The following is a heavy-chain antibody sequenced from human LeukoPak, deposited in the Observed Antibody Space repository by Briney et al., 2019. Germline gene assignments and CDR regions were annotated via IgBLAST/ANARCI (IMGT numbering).Heavy chain of an antibody. CDR1: GGSISSYY. D-gene: IGHD4-17*01. V-gene: IGHV4-59*01. CDR2: IYYSGST. CDR3: AKNDYGDYGGGFDY. J-gene: IGHJ4*02. Sequence: SETLSLTCTVSGGSISSYYWSWIRQPPGKGLEWIGYIYYSGSTNYNPSLKSRVTISVDTSKNQFSLKLSSVTAADTAVYYCAKNDYGDYGGGFDYWGQGTLVTVSS.